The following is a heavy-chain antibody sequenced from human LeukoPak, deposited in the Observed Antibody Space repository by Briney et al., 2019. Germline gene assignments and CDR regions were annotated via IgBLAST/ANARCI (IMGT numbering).Heavy chain of an antibody. CDR1: SFSISNGFY. J-gene: IGHJ4*02. CDR2: VFYSGVT. Sequence: SETLSLTCVVSSFSISNGFYWVWIRQPPGKGLEWIGNVFYSGVTYYNPSLMSRVTISVDTPKNQFSLKLNSVTAADTAVYYWARDRGGRTGYASGDFDFWGQGVLVTVSS. V-gene: IGHV4-38-2*02. CDR3: ARDRGGRTGYASGDFDF. D-gene: IGHD5-12*01.